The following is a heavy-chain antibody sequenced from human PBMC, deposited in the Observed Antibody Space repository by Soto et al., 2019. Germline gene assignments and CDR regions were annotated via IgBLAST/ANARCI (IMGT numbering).Heavy chain of an antibody. V-gene: IGHV3-23*01. CDR2: ISRSGDTT. Sequence: EVQLLESGGDLVQPGGSLRLSCAASGFTFTNYAMNWVRQAPGKGLEWVSAISRSGDTTYYADSVQGRFTISRDNSKNTLDLQVNSLRAEDRAVYHCAKGPGGRSGWYWWGHDFWGQGTLVTVSS. CDR1: GFTFTNYA. J-gene: IGHJ4*02. D-gene: IGHD6-19*01. CDR3: AKGPGGRSGWYWWGHDF.